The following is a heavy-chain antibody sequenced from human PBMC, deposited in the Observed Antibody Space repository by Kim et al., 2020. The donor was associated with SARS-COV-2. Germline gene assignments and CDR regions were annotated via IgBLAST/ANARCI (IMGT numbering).Heavy chain of an antibody. J-gene: IGHJ2*01. CDR2: IYYSGST. V-gene: IGHV4-59*08. CDR3: ARHPYYYGSGTNDWYFDL. D-gene: IGHD3-10*01. Sequence: SETLSLTCTVSGGSISSYYWSCIRQPPGKGLEWIGYIYYSGSTNYNPSLKSRVTISVDTSKNQFSLKLSSVTAADTAVYYCARHPYYYGSGTNDWYFDLWGRGTLVTVSS. CDR1: GGSISSYY.